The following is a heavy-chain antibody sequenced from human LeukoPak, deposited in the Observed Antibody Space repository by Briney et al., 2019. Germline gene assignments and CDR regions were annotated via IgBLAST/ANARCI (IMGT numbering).Heavy chain of an antibody. J-gene: IGHJ6*02. D-gene: IGHD6-13*01. V-gene: IGHV3-33*01. CDR1: GFIFSSYG. CDR2: IWYDGSNK. Sequence: QPGRSLRLSCAASGFIFSSYGMHWVRQAPGKGLEWVAVIWYDGSNKYYADSVKGRFTISRDNSKNTLYLQMNSLRAEDTAVYYCAREYSSSWYPYYYYGMDVWGQGTTVTVSS. CDR3: AREYSSSWYPYYYYGMDV.